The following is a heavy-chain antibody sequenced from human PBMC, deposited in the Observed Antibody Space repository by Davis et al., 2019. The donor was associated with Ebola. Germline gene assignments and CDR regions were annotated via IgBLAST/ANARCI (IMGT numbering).Heavy chain of an antibody. V-gene: IGHV4-59*08. Sequence: SETLSLTCAVYGGSFSGYYWSWIRQPPGKGLEWIGSIYYSGSTNYNPSLKSRVTISVDTSKGQFSLKLSSVTAADTAVYYCARVRGYYFYGMDVWGQGTTVTVSS. J-gene: IGHJ6*02. CDR2: IYYSGST. CDR3: ARVRGYYFYGMDV. CDR1: GGSFSGYY. D-gene: IGHD3-16*01.